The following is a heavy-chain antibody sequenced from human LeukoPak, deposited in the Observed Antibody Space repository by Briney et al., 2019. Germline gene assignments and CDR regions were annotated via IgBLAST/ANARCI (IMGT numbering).Heavy chain of an antibody. CDR2: IKEDGNEE. CDR1: GFPFNIYW. CDR3: AKDGSTVTTPEY. Sequence: GGSLRLSCAASGFPFNIYWMSWVRQAPGKGLEWVANIKEDGNEEYSLDSVKGRFTISRDNSKNTLYLQMNSLRAEDTALYYCAKDGSTVTTPEYWGQGTQVTVSS. V-gene: IGHV3-7*01. D-gene: IGHD4-17*01. J-gene: IGHJ4*02.